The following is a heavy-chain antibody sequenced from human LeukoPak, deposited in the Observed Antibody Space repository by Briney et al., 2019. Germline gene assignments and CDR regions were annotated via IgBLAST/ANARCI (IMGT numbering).Heavy chain of an antibody. CDR3: ASQGLRFLEWLT. D-gene: IGHD3-3*01. Sequence: SETLSLTCTVSGGSISSYYWSWIRQPPGKGLEWIGYIYYSGSTNYNPSLKSRVTISVDTSKNQFSLKLSSVTAADTAVYYCASQGLRFLEWLTWGQGTPVTVSS. CDR2: IYYSGST. J-gene: IGHJ5*02. CDR1: GGSISSYY. V-gene: IGHV4-59*01.